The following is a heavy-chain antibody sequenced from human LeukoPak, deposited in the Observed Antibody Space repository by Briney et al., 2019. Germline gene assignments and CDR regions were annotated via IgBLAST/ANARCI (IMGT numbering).Heavy chain of an antibody. Sequence: PGGSLRLSCAASGFTFSSFAMSWVRQAPGKGLEWVSAISGAAFNTYYADPVKGRFTISRDNSKNTLFLQMNSLRAEDTAVYYCAKDTANERTSVAYCNDYWGQGTLVTVSS. V-gene: IGHV3-23*01. CDR2: ISGAAFNT. J-gene: IGHJ4*02. CDR3: AKDTANERTSVAYCNDY. D-gene: IGHD4-23*01. CDR1: GFTFSSFA.